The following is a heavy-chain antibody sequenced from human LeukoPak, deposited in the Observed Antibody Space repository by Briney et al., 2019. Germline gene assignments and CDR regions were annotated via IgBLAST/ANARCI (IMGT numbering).Heavy chain of an antibody. CDR3: AKDIQFTLGFGESDSDY. V-gene: IGHV3-43*02. CDR1: GFTFDDYA. Sequence: GGSLRLSCAASGFTFDDYAMHWVRQAPGKGLEWVSLISGDGGSTYYADSVKGRFTISRDNSKNSLYLQMNSLRTEDTALYYCAKDIQFTLGFGESDSDYWGQGTLVTVSS. CDR2: ISGDGGST. D-gene: IGHD3-10*01. J-gene: IGHJ4*02.